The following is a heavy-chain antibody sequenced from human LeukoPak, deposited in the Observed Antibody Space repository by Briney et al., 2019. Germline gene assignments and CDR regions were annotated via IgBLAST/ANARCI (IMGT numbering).Heavy chain of an antibody. V-gene: IGHV3-23*01. J-gene: IGHJ4*02. CDR2: ISGRGGST. CDR1: GFTFSSYA. CDR3: AKDSIVVVAARGTIDY. D-gene: IGHD2-15*01. Sequence: GGSLRLSCAASGFTFSSYAMSWVRQAPGKGLEWVSAISGRGGSTYYADSVKGRFTISRDNSKNMLYLQMNSLRAEDTAVYYCAKDSIVVVAARGTIDYWGQGTLVTVSS.